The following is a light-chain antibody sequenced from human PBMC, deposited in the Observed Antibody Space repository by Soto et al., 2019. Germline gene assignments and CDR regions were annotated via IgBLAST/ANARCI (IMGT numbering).Light chain of an antibody. CDR3: ISYTSSRTRV. CDR2: DVS. Sequence: QSALTQPASVSGSPGQSITISCTGTSSDVGGYNYVSWYQQHPGKAPKLMIYDVSNRPSGVANRFSDSKSGNTASLTISGVQAEDEADYYCISYTSSRTRVFGGGTKVTVL. V-gene: IGLV2-14*01. CDR1: SSDVGGYNY. J-gene: IGLJ3*02.